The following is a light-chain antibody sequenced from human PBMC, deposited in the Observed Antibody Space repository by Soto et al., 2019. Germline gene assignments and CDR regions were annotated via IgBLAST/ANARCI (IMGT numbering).Light chain of an antibody. J-gene: IGLJ1*01. V-gene: IGLV1-40*01. CDR2: GNN. Sequence: QSVLTQPPSVSGAPGQRVTISCTGSSSNIGAGYDVHWYHQLPGTAPKLLIYGNNNRPSGVPDRFSGSKSGTSASLAITGLQAEDEADYHCQSYDSSLSGYVFGTGTKVTVL. CDR1: SSNIGAGYD. CDR3: QSYDSSLSGYV.